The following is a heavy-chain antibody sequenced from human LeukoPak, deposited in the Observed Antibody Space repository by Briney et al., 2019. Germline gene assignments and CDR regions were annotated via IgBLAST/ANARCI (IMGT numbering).Heavy chain of an antibody. CDR2: IYDSGST. CDR1: GGSISSSSYY. J-gene: IGHJ4*02. Sequence: PSETLSLTCTVSGGSISSSSYYWGWIRQPPGKGLEWIGSIYDSGSTYYSPSLKSRVTISVDTSKNQFSLKLSSVTSADTAVYFCARVAVYNQGYGFDYWGQGTLVTVSS. V-gene: IGHV4-39*01. CDR3: ARVAVYNQGYGFDY. D-gene: IGHD4-17*01.